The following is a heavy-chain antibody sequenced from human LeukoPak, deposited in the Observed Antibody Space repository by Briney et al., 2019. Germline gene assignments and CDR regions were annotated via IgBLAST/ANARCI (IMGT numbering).Heavy chain of an antibody. D-gene: IGHD1-7*01. J-gene: IGHJ5*02. CDR1: GGSFSGYY. Sequence: SETLSLTCAVYGGSFSGYYWSWIRQPPGKGLEWIGEINHSASTNYNPSLKSRVTISVDTSKNQFSLKLSSVTAADTAVYYCAGGIGITGTMSNWFDPWGQGTLVTVSS. V-gene: IGHV4-34*01. CDR2: INHSAST. CDR3: AGGIGITGTMSNWFDP.